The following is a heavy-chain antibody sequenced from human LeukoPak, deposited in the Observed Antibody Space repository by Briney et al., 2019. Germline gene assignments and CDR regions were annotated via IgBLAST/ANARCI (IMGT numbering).Heavy chain of an antibody. CDR3: AKDNGDYVPDAFDI. CDR2: IYVDGRTT. CDR1: GFTFSNYW. D-gene: IGHD4-17*01. V-gene: IGHV3-74*01. J-gene: IGHJ3*02. Sequence: PGGSLRLSCVASGFTFSNYWMHWVRQPPGKGLVWVSRIYVDGRTTNYADSVKGRFTISRDNAKNSLYLQMNSLRAEDTALYYCAKDNGDYVPDAFDIWGQGTMVTVSS.